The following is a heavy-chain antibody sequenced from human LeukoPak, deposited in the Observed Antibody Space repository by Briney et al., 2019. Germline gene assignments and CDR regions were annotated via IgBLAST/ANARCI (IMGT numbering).Heavy chain of an antibody. V-gene: IGHV3-11*01. CDR1: GFTFSDYY. D-gene: IGHD3-22*01. CDR3: ARLVSSGLSTKN. Sequence: GGSLRLSCAASGFTFSDYYMSWIRQAPGKGLEWVSYISSSGSTIYYADSVKGRFTISRDDAKNSLYLQMNSLRAEDTAVYYCARLVSSGLSTKNWGQGTLVTVSS. CDR2: ISSSGSTI. J-gene: IGHJ4*02.